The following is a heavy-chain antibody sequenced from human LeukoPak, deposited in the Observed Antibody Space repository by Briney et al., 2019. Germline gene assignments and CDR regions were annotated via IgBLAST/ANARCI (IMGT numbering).Heavy chain of an antibody. CDR1: GSTFSSYA. J-gene: IGHJ4*02. Sequence: GGSLRLSCAASGSTFSSYAMHWVRQAPGKGLEYVSAISSNGGSTYYANSMNGRFTSSSDNSRNTLYLQMGSLRAEDMAVYYCGRDYYDSSGPLGPAGYWGQGTLVTVSS. CDR2: ISSNGGST. D-gene: IGHD3-22*01. CDR3: GRDYYDSSGPLGPAGY. V-gene: IGHV3-64*01.